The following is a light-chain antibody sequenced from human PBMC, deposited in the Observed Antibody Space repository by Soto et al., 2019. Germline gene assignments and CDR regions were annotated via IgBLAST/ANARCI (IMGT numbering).Light chain of an antibody. CDR3: QQYDNLPLT. J-gene: IGKJ4*01. CDR1: QDISKY. Sequence: DIQMTQSPSSLSASVGDRVIITCEASQDISKYLNWYQQKPGKAPKLLIYDASKLETGVPSRFSGSASGTDFTFTISSLQPEDIASYYCQQYDNLPLTFGGGTKVEIK. CDR2: DAS. V-gene: IGKV1-33*01.